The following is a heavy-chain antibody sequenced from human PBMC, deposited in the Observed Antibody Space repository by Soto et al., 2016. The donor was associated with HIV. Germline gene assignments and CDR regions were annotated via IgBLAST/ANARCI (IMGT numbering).Heavy chain of an antibody. J-gene: IGHJ4*02. CDR3: STVVAWSLFDY. V-gene: IGHV3-15*01. CDR1: GFTFSDAW. Sequence: EVQLVESGGGLVKPGGSLRLSCAASGFTFSDAWMSWVRQAPGKGLEWVGRIKSKTDGGTTDYAAPVKGRFTILRDDSKNTLYLQMNSLKTEDTAVYYCSTVVAWSLFDYWGQGTLVTVSS. CDR2: IKSKTDGGTT. D-gene: IGHD5-12*01.